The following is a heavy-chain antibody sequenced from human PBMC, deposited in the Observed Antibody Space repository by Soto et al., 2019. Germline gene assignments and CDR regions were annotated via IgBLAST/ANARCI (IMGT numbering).Heavy chain of an antibody. J-gene: IGHJ5*02. V-gene: IGHV4-34*01. CDR1: GGSFSGYY. CDR2: INHSGGT. Sequence: QVQLQQWGAGLLEPSETLSLTCAVYGGSFSGYYWNWIRQSPGKGLEWIGEINHSGGTNYNPSLKSRVTISVDTSMNQFSLKLRSVTAADTAVYYCAREPGIVGTTTWFDPWGQGTLVTVSS. CDR3: AREPGIVGTTTWFDP. D-gene: IGHD1-26*01.